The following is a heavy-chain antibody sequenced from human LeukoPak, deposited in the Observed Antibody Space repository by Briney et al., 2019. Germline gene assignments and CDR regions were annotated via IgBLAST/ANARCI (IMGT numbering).Heavy chain of an antibody. V-gene: IGHV3-33*01. CDR2: IWYDGSNK. D-gene: IGHD2-2*01. CDR3: AREGGYCSSTSCYAREMFFDY. Sequence: GSLRLSCAASGFTFSSYGMHWVRQAPGKGLEWVAVIWYDGSNKYYADSVKGRFTISRDNSKNTLYLQMNSLRAEDTAVYYCAREGGYCSSTSCYAREMFFDYWGQGTLVTVSS. CDR1: GFTFSSYG. J-gene: IGHJ4*02.